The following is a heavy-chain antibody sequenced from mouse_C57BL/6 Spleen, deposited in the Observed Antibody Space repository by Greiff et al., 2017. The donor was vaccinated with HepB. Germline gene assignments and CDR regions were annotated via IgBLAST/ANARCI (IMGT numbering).Heavy chain of an antibody. CDR3: ARALYGSTLYAMDY. CDR1: GYSITSGYY. Sequence: EVQLQESGPGLVKPSQSLSLTCSVTGYSITSGYYWNWIRQFPGNKLEWMGYISYDGSNNYNPSLKNRISITRDTSKNQFFLKLNSVTTEDTATYYCARALYGSTLYAMDYWGQGTSVTVSS. V-gene: IGHV3-6*01. J-gene: IGHJ4*01. D-gene: IGHD1-1*01. CDR2: ISYDGSN.